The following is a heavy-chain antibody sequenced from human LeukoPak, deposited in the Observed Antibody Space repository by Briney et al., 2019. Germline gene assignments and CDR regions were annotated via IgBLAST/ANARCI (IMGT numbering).Heavy chain of an antibody. J-gene: IGHJ6*03. CDR2: INFSGGTA. CDR1: GFNFDSYA. V-gene: IGHV3-23*01. Sequence: SGGSLRLSCAASGFNFDSYAMSWVRQAPGKGLEWVSGINFSGGTAYYTDSVKGHFTISRDNSKNTLYLQMNSLRAEDTAVYYCAKDGGEYYDILTGYYPRLYYMDVWGKGTTVTISS. CDR3: AKDGGEYYDILTGYYPRLYYMDV. D-gene: IGHD3-9*01.